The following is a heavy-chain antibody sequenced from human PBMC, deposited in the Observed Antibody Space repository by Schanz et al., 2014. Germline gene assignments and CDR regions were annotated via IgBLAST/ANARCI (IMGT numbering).Heavy chain of an antibody. CDR1: GFTFSDYY. CDR3: ARGNYGMDV. V-gene: IGHV3-11*01. J-gene: IGHJ6*02. Sequence: QVHLVESGGGLVKPGGSLRLSCAASGFTFSDYYMTWIRQAPGKGLEWVSYINGGGETTYYADSVRGRFTISRDNAKNSLFLKMNSLGAEAAAKYYCARGNYGMDVWGQGTTVTVSS. CDR2: INGGGETT.